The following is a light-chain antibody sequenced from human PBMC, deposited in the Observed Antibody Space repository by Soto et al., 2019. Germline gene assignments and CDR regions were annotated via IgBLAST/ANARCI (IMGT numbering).Light chain of an antibody. J-gene: IGKJ2*01. Sequence: EIVMTQSPATLSVSPGERATLSCRASQSVSRNLAWYQQKPGQAPRLLIYGASTRATGIPARFSGSGSGTEFTLTISSLQSEDFAVYYCQQYNDWPYTFGQGTKL. V-gene: IGKV3-15*01. CDR1: QSVSRN. CDR2: GAS. CDR3: QQYNDWPYT.